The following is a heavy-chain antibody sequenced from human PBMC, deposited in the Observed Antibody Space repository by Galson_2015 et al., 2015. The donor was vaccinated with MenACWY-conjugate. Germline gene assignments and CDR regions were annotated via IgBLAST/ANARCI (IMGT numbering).Heavy chain of an antibody. Sequence: SLRLSCAASGFTFSDYALSWVRQAPGKGLEWVSAINNSSSSTYYSDSVKGRFVISRDNAKNMLFLQMNSLKVEDTAVYYCARSYVPGSDRKNYYMDVWGRGTTVTVSS. CDR1: GFTFSDYA. CDR3: ARSYVPGSDRKNYYMDV. V-gene: IGHV3-23*05. J-gene: IGHJ6*03. D-gene: IGHD3-16*01. CDR2: INNSSSST.